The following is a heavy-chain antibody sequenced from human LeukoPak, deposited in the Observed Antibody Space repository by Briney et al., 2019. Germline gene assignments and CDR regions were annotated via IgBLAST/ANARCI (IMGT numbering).Heavy chain of an antibody. CDR3: ARGPTDMDFDY. V-gene: IGHV1-46*04. J-gene: IGHJ4*02. Sequence: ASVKVSCKASGYTFTKSDYMQWVRQAPGQGLEWMGIINPSDGTTFYAQKLQGRVTMTRDTSTNTVYMELSSLRSEDTAVFYCARGPTDMDFDYWGQGSLVTVSS. CDR1: GYTFTKSDY. CDR2: INPSDGTT.